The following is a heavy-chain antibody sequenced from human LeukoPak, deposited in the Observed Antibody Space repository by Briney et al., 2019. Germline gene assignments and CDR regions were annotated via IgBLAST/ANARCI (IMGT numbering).Heavy chain of an antibody. CDR3: ARGRHYYDSSGYSPLDY. V-gene: IGHV3-30*04. CDR2: ISYDGSNK. J-gene: IGHJ4*02. CDR1: GFTFGSYA. D-gene: IGHD3-22*01. Sequence: GGSLRLSCAASGFTFGSYAMHWVRQAPGKGLEWVAVISYDGSNKYYADSVKGRFTISRDNSKNTLYLQMNSLRAEDTAVYYCARGRHYYDSSGYSPLDYWGQGTLVTVSS.